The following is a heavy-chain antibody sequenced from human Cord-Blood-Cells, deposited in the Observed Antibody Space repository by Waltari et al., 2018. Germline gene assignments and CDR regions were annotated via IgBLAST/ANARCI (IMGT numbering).Heavy chain of an antibody. CDR3: ARGRRYCSSTSCRYNWFDP. D-gene: IGHD2-2*01. V-gene: IGHV4-34*01. J-gene: IGHJ5*02. CDR1: GGSFSGYY. Sequence: QVQLQQWGAGLLKPSETLSLTCAVYGGSFSGYYWSWIRQPPGKGLEWSGEINHSGSTTYHPSLKSRVTISVDPSKSQFSRKLSAVTAADTAVYYCARGRRYCSSTSCRYNWFDPWGQGTLGTVSS. CDR2: INHSGST.